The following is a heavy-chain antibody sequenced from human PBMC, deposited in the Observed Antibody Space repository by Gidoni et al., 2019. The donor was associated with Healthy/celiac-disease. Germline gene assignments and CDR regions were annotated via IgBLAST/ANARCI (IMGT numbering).Heavy chain of an antibody. CDR2: ISYDGSNK. CDR3: AKEQTYYYDSSGYHHAYFDY. J-gene: IGHJ4*02. Sequence: QVQLVETGGGVVQPGRSLRLSCAASGFTFSSYGLPWVGQAPGKGLVWVAVISYDGSNKYYADSVKGRFTISRDNSKNTLYLQMNSLRAEDTAVYYCAKEQTYYYDSSGYHHAYFDYWGQGTLVTVSS. V-gene: IGHV3-30*18. D-gene: IGHD3-22*01. CDR1: GFTFSSYG.